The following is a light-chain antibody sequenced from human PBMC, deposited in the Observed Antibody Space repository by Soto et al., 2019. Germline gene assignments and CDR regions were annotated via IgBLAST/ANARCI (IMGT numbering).Light chain of an antibody. V-gene: IGLV2-23*02. CDR3: CSYAGSSTTLI. J-gene: IGLJ1*01. CDR2: EVS. Sequence: QSALTQPASVSGSPGQSITISCTGTSSDVGSYNLVSWYQQHPGKAPKLMIYEVSKRPSGVSNRFSGSKSGNTASLTISGLQAEDEADYYCCSYAGSSTTLIFGTGTKVT. CDR1: SSDVGSYNL.